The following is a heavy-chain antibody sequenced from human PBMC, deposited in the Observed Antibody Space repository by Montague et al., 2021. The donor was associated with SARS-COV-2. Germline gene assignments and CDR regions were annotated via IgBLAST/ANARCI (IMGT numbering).Heavy chain of an antibody. CDR2: INHRGTS. V-gene: IGHV4-34*01. J-gene: IGHJ4*02. CDR1: GGSFSDYY. D-gene: IGHD3-22*01. CDR3: ARGRQHFNMIVVVMTGGEYYFDY. Sequence: SETLSLTCAVYGGSFSDYYWRWIRQPPGKGLEWIGEINHRGTSNYNPSLKSRVSISVDTSKNRFSLYLGSVTAADTAVYYCARGRQHFNMIVVVMTGGEYYFDYWGQGTLVTVSS.